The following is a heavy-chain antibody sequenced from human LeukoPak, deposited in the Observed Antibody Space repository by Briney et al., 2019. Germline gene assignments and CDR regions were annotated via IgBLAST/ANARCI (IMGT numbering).Heavy chain of an antibody. CDR2: ISGSGSST. V-gene: IGHV3-23*01. CDR3: AKDQDYDFWSGYYTVDY. Sequence: PGGSLRLSCAASGFTFSNYAMSWVRQAPGKGLEWVSLISGSGSSTYYADSVKGRFTISRDNSRNTLYLQMNSLRAEDTAVFYCAKDQDYDFWSGYYTVDYWGQGTLVTVSS. D-gene: IGHD3-3*01. CDR1: GFTFSNYA. J-gene: IGHJ4*02.